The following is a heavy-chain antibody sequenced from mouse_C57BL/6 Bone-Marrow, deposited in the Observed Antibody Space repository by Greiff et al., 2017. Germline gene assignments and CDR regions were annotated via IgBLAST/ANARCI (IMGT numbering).Heavy chain of an antibody. CDR3: ARWIYYDYDGDFDY. Sequence: VKLQQPGAELVKPGASVKLSCKASGYTFTSYWMQWVKQRPGQGLEWIGEIDPSDSYTNYNQKFKGKATLTVDTSSSTAYMQLSSLTSEDSAVYYCARWIYYDYDGDFDYWGQGTTLTVSS. D-gene: IGHD2-4*01. J-gene: IGHJ2*01. V-gene: IGHV1-50*01. CDR2: IDPSDSYT. CDR1: GYTFTSYW.